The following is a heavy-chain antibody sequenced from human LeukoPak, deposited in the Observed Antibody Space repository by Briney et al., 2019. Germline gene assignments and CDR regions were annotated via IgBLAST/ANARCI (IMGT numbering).Heavy chain of an antibody. D-gene: IGHD2-15*01. Sequence: GGSLRLSCAASGFTFSDYFMGWVRQAPGKGLEWVSYITNNGRKTYYADSMKGRFTISRDNAKNSLHLQMNSLRAEDTAVYYCARGGGYCSGGFCYLDYWGQGTLVTVSS. CDR2: ITNNGRKT. J-gene: IGHJ4*02. CDR1: GFTFSDYF. CDR3: ARGGGYCSGGFCYLDY. V-gene: IGHV3-11*04.